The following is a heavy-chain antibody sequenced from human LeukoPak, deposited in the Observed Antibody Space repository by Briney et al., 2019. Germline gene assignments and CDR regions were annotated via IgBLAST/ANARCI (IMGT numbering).Heavy chain of an antibody. V-gene: IGHV1-69*13. CDR1: GGTFSSYA. D-gene: IGHD2-21*01. CDR3: ARSRVCCGGDCYRTFDY. J-gene: IGHJ4*02. CDR2: IIPIFGTA. Sequence: SVKVSCKASGGTFSSYAISWVRQAPGQGLEWMGGIIPIFGTANYAQKFQGRVTITADESTSTAYMELGSLRSEDTAVYYCARSRVCCGGDCYRTFDYWGQGTLVTVSS.